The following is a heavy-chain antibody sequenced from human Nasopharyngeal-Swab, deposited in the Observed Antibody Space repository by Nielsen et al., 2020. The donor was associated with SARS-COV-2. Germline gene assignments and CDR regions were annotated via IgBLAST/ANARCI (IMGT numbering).Heavy chain of an antibody. CDR3: ARPMRPMGHYYFGMDV. CDR1: GYSFTTYW. V-gene: IGHV5-51*01. D-gene: IGHD1-26*01. Sequence: GESLKISCKGSGYSFTTYWIGWVRQIPGKGLEWMGIIYPGDSNTRYSPSFQAQVTISVDKYSSTAYLQWSSLKASDTAIYYCARPMRPMGHYYFGMDVWGQGTTVTVSS. J-gene: IGHJ6*02. CDR2: IYPGDSNT.